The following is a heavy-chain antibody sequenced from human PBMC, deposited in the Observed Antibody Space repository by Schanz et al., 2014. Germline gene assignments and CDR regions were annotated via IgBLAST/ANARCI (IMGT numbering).Heavy chain of an antibody. D-gene: IGHD6-13*01. Sequence: QAQVVESGGGVVQPGRSLRLSCAASGITLSGYGLHWVRQAPGKGLEWVGFISFDGRNTGYAHSVKGRFTISRDNSKNTVNLQMNSLRAEDTAVYYCAKEKEEVAADGSFFDYWGQGTLVTVSS. V-gene: IGHV3-30*18. CDR2: ISFDGRNT. CDR3: AKEKEEVAADGSFFDY. CDR1: GITLSGYG. J-gene: IGHJ4*02.